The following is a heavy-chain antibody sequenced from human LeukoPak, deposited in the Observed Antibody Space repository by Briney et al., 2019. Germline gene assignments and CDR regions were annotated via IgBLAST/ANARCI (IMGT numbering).Heavy chain of an antibody. CDR3: ARDFDDGSGHYYFDY. CDR2: IIPIFGTA. J-gene: IGHJ4*02. Sequence: GASVKVSCKASGGTFSSYAISWARQAPGQGLEWMGGIIPIFGTANYAQKFQGRVTITTDESTSTAYMELSSLRSEDTAVYYCARDFDDGSGHYYFDYWGQGTLVTVSS. CDR1: GGTFSSYA. V-gene: IGHV1-69*05. D-gene: IGHD3-10*01.